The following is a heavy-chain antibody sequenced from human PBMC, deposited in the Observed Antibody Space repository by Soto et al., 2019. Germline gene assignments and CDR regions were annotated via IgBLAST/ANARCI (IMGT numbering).Heavy chain of an antibody. V-gene: IGHV1-2*02. CDR3: ARVMWDTRRVVVITQGYGMDG. J-gene: IGHJ6*04. CDR1: GYTFTGYY. CDR2: INPNSGGT. Sequence: ASVQVSCKASGYTFTGYYMHWVRQAPGQGLEWMGWINPNSGGTNYAQKFQGRVTMTRDTSISTAYMELSRLRSDDTAVYYCARVMWDTRRVVVITQGYGMDGWGKGNTVTV. D-gene: IGHD3-22*01.